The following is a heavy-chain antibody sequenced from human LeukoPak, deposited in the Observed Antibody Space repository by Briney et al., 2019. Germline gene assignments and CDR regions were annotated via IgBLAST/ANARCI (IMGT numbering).Heavy chain of an antibody. CDR1: GFTFDDYA. CDR3: AKGAGIAVAGNWFDP. CDR2: ISWSSGSI. J-gene: IGHJ5*02. D-gene: IGHD6-19*01. Sequence: GGSLRLSCAASGFTFDDYAMHWVRQAPGKGLEWVSGISWSSGSIGYADSVKGRFTISRDNAKNSLYLQMNSLRAEDTALYYCAKGAGIAVAGNWFDPWGQGTLVTVSS. V-gene: IGHV3-9*01.